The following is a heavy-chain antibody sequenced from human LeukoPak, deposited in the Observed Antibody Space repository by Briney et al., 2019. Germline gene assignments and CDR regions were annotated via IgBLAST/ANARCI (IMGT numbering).Heavy chain of an antibody. CDR2: VYYRGNT. CDR3: ARYGLIRGFEY. V-gene: IGHV4-39*07. Sequence: SETLSLTCTVSGGSISSTTYYWGWIRQPPGKGLEWIGSVYYRGNTYYNPSLKSRVTISVVTSKSQFSLRLNSVTAADTAVYYCARYGLIRGFEYWGQGTLVTVSS. CDR1: GGSISSTTYY. D-gene: IGHD3-16*01. J-gene: IGHJ4*02.